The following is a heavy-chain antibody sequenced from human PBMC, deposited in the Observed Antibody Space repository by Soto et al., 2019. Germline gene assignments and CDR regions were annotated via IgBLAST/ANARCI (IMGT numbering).Heavy chain of an antibody. D-gene: IGHD5-12*01. CDR1: GYTFTSYA. Sequence: SVKVSCKASGYTFTSYAMHWVRQAPGQRLEWMGGIIPIFGTANYAQKFQGRVTTTADESTSTAYMELSSLRSEDTAVYYCARDLRDSGFFDSWGQRTLVTVSS. J-gene: IGHJ4*02. CDR2: IIPIFGTA. CDR3: ARDLRDSGFFDS. V-gene: IGHV1-69*13.